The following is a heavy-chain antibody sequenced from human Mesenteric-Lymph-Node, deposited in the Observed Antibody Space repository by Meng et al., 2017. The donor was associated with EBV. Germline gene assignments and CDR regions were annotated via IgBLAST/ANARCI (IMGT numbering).Heavy chain of an antibody. CDR2: IYHSGST. D-gene: IGHD3-10*01. Sequence: QLQPEEAGPGMVKPSKTLSLTGACSGGSISSGGYSWSWIRQPPGKGLEWIGYIYHSGSTYYNPSLKSRVTISVDRSKNQFSLKLSSVTAADTAVYYCARVAGSNYGSGSYYFDYWGQGTLVTVSS. J-gene: IGHJ4*02. CDR3: ARVAGSNYGSGSYYFDY. V-gene: IGHV4-30-2*01. CDR1: GGSISSGGYS.